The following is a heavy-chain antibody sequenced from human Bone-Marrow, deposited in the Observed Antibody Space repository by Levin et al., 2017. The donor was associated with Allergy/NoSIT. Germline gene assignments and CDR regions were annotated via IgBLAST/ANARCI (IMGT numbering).Heavy chain of an antibody. D-gene: IGHD4-11*01. V-gene: IGHV3-7*01. Sequence: GGSLRLSCETSGFTFSVYWMTWVRQAPGKGLEWVANIKQDGSERHFVESVKGRFTISRDNAKNSLFLQMNSLKAEDTAVYYCARNLPTLTTNNYYYYYYMDVWGRGTTVTVSS. CDR3: ARNLPTLTTNNYYYYYYMDV. J-gene: IGHJ6*03. CDR1: GFTFSVYW. CDR2: IKQDGSER.